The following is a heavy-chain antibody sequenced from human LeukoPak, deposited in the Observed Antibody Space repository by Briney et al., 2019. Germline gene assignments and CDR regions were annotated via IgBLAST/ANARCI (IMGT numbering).Heavy chain of an antibody. Sequence: SETLSLTCTVPGGSISSSSYYWGWIRQPPGKGLEWIGSIYYSGSTYYNPSLKSRVTISVDTSKNQFSLKPSSVTAADTAVYYCARHREYSSSWVDYWGQGTLVTVSS. CDR3: ARHREYSSSWVDY. V-gene: IGHV4-39*01. CDR2: IYYSGST. J-gene: IGHJ4*02. CDR1: GGSISSSSYY. D-gene: IGHD6-6*01.